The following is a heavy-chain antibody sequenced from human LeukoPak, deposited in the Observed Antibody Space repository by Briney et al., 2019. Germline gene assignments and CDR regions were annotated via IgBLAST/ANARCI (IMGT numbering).Heavy chain of an antibody. V-gene: IGHV4-39*01. CDR1: GGSISSSINY. J-gene: IGHJ4*02. Sequence: SETLSLTCTVSGGSISSSINYWGWIRQPPGKGLEWIGSIYYSGSTHYNPSLKSRVTIFVDTSKNQFSLKLNSVTAADTAVYYCTRHIGWTFDYWGQGTLVTVSS. CDR3: TRHIGWTFDY. CDR2: IYYSGST. D-gene: IGHD6-19*01.